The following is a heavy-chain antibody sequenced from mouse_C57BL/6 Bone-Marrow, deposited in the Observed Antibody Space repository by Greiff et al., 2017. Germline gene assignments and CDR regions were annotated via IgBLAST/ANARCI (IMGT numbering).Heavy chain of an antibody. Sequence: VQLQESGPGLVAPSQSLSITCTVSGFSFTSYAISWVRQPPGKGLEWLGVIWTGGGTNYNSALKSRLSISKGNSKRKVFLKMNSLQTDDTARYYCARNDGSYDGYYGAMDYWGQGTSVTVSS. CDR1: GFSFTSYA. CDR3: ARNDGSYDGYYGAMDY. CDR2: IWTGGGT. D-gene: IGHD2-3*01. J-gene: IGHJ4*01. V-gene: IGHV2-9-1*01.